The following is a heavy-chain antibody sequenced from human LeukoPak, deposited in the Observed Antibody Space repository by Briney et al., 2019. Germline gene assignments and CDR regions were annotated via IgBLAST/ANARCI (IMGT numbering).Heavy chain of an antibody. D-gene: IGHD1-20*01. Sequence: PGGSLRLSCAASGFTFSDYYMSWIRQAPGKGLEWVSYISSSGSTIYYADSVKGRFTISRDSAKNSLYLQMNSLRAEDTAVYYCARDPRDKLIGTFDPWGQGTLVTVSS. V-gene: IGHV3-11*01. CDR2: ISSSGSTI. CDR1: GFTFSDYY. J-gene: IGHJ5*02. CDR3: ARDPRDKLIGTFDP.